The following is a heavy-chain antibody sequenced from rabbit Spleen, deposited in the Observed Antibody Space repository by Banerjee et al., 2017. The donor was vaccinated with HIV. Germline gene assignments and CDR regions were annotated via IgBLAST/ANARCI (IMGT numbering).Heavy chain of an antibody. Sequence: QSLEESGGGLVQPEASLTLTCTASGFSFSSGYDMCWVRQATGKGLEWIGTIWTGSTSITWYANWALGRFTISKTSSTTVTLQLNSLTAADTATYFCARGSATMTMLITGYYFNLWGPGTLVTVS. CDR1: GFSFSSGYD. CDR3: ARGSATMTMLITGYYFNL. D-gene: IGHD2-1*01. V-gene: IGHV1S40*01. J-gene: IGHJ4*01. CDR2: IWTGSTSIT.